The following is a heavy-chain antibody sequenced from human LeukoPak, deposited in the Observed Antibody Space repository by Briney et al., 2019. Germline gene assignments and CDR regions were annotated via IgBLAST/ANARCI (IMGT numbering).Heavy chain of an antibody. V-gene: IGHV3-9*01. D-gene: IGHD4-17*01. CDR3: AGDYSARDY. CDR1: GFTFDDYA. Sequence: PGGSLRLSCAASGFTFDDYAMHWVRQAPGKGLEWVSGISWNSGSIGYADSVKGRFTISRDNAKNSLYLQMNSLRADDTAVYYCAGDYSARDYWGQGTLVTVSS. J-gene: IGHJ4*02. CDR2: ISWNSGSI.